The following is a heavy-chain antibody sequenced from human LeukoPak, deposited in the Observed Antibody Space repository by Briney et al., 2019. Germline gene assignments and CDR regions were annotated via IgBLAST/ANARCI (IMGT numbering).Heavy chain of an antibody. CDR1: GFTVSSNY. Sequence: GGSLRLSCAASGFTVSSNYMSWVRQAPGKGLEWVSIIYSGGSTYYADSVKGRFTISRDDSKNTLYLQMNSLRAEDTAVYYCARVPIASASGDYRYGMDVWGQGTTVTVSS. CDR3: ARVPIASASGDYRYGMDV. J-gene: IGHJ6*02. D-gene: IGHD3-10*01. CDR2: IYSGGST. V-gene: IGHV3-53*01.